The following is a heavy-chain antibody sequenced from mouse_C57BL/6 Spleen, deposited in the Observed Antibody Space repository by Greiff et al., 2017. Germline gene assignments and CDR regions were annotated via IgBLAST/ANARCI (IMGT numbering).Heavy chain of an antibody. CDR3: AKWGYYGNDWYIDV. D-gene: IGHD2-1*01. CDR1: GYTFTSYW. J-gene: IGHJ1*03. Sequence: QVQLKQPGAELVKPGASVKLSCKASGYTFTSYWMHWVKQRPGRGLEWIGRIDPNSGGTKSNEQFKSNATLTVDKPSSPAYLQLSSLTSEDSAVYYCAKWGYYGNDWYIDVWGTGTTVTVAS. CDR2: IDPNSGGT. V-gene: IGHV1-72*01.